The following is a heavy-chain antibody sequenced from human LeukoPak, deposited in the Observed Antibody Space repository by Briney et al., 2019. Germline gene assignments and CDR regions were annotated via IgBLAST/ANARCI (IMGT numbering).Heavy chain of an antibody. CDR3: TRGLSYYASGSYLY. CDR1: GFTFGDYV. D-gene: IGHD3-10*01. J-gene: IGHJ4*02. V-gene: IGHV3-49*04. Sequence: GRSLRLSCTASGFTFGDYVMSWVRQAPGKGLEWVGLIRTKAYGGTTQYAASVRGRFTISRDDSINVAYLEMNSLQAEDTAMYYCTRGLSYYASGSYLYWGQGTLVTVSS. CDR2: IRTKAYGGTT.